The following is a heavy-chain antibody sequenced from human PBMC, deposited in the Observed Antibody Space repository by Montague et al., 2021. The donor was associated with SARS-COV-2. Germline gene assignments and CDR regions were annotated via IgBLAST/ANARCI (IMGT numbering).Heavy chain of an antibody. CDR1: GGSISPYY. J-gene: IGHJ4*02. V-gene: IGHV4-59*13. D-gene: IGHD6-19*01. Sequence: SETLSLTCTVSGGSISPYYWNWIRQPPGKGLEWIGYIYYTGGTKYNPSLKSRVSMSVDTSKNQFSLRLTSVGAADTAVYYCARRAMAATFDSGGQGALVTVSS. CDR2: IYYTGGT. CDR3: ARRAMAATFDS.